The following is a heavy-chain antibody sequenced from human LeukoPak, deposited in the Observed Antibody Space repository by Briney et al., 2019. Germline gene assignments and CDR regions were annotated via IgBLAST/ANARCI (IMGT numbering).Heavy chain of an antibody. CDR3: AKGGNCSGGSCYLGLDF. Sequence: GGSLRLSCAASGFTFSTYAISWVRQAPGKGLEWVSAISGSGSNTYYADSVKGRFTISRDNAKNTLSLQMNSLRAEDTAVYYCAKGGNCSGGSCYLGLDFWGQGTLVTVSS. J-gene: IGHJ4*02. CDR2: ISGSGSNT. V-gene: IGHV3-23*01. CDR1: GFTFSTYA. D-gene: IGHD2-15*01.